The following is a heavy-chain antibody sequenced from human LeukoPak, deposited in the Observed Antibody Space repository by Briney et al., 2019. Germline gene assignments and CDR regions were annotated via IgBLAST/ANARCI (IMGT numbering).Heavy chain of an antibody. J-gene: IGHJ6*03. D-gene: IGHD5-12*01. CDR2: IYYSGST. CDR1: GGSISSGGYS. Sequence: SETLSLTCAVSGGSISSGGYSWSWIRQPPGKGLEWIGYIYYSGSTYYNPSLKSRVTISVDTSKNQFSLNVSSVTAADTAVYYCARATSSYFYYMDVWGKGTTVTISS. CDR3: ARATSSYFYYMDV. V-gene: IGHV4-30-4*07.